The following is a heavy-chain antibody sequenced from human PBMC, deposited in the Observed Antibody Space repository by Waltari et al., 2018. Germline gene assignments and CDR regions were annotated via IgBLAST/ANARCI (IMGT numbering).Heavy chain of an antibody. CDR2: ISWNSDNI. J-gene: IGHJ4*02. CDR3: AKGHSGSYGLKD. V-gene: IGHV3-9*01. D-gene: IGHD1-26*01. CDR1: GFNFDDYA. Sequence: EVQLVESGGGLVQPGWSLRLSCAVSGFNFDDYAMHWVRQAPGKGLEWVSGISWNSDNIGYADSVKGRFTISRDNAKNSLYLQMNSLRPEDTALYYCAKGHSGSYGLKDWGQGTLVTVSS.